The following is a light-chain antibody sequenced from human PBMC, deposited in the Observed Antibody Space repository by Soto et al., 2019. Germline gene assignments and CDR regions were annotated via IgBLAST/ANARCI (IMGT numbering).Light chain of an antibody. J-gene: IGKJ1*01. V-gene: IGKV1-39*01. Sequence: DIQMTQSPSSLSASLGDRVTITCRASQSISSYLNWYQQKPGKAPKLLIYAASSLQSGVPSRFSGSGSGTDFTLTISSLQPEDFATYYCQQSYSTRWTFGQGTKLEIK. CDR2: AAS. CDR1: QSISSY. CDR3: QQSYSTRWT.